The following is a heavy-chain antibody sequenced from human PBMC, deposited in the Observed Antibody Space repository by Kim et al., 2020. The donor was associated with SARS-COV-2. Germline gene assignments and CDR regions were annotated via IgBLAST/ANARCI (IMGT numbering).Heavy chain of an antibody. Sequence: SETLSLTCTVSGGSLSSSSYYWGWIRQPPGKGLEWIGTAYYIGNTYYNPSLKSRVTISVDTSKNQFSLKPGSVTAADTAVYYCARHQRCSSGWYVAFYYYYMDVWGGRTAVTVSS. CDR3: ARHQRCSSGWYVAFYYYYMDV. D-gene: IGHD6-19*01. CDR2: AYYIGNT. V-gene: IGHV4-39*01. CDR1: GGSLSSSSYY. J-gene: IGHJ6*03.